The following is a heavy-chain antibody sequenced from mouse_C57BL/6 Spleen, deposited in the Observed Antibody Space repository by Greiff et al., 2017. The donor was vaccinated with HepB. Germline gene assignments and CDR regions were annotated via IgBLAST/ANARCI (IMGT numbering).Heavy chain of an antibody. CDR3: GSSYCYFDD. J-gene: IGHJ1*03. D-gene: IGHD1-1*01. CDR1: GYTFTSYW. V-gene: IGHV1-52*01. Sequence: QVQLQQPGAELVRPGSSVKLSCKASGYTFTSYWMHWVKQRPIQGLEWIGNIDPSDSYTHYNQKFKDKSTLTVDKSSSTAYMQLSSLTSEDSAVYYCGSSYCYFDDWGTGTTVTVSS. CDR2: IDPSDSYT.